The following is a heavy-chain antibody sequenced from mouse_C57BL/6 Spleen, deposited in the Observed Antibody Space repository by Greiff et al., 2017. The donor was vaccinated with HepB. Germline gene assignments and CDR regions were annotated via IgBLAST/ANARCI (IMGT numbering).Heavy chain of an antibody. J-gene: IGHJ2*01. CDR2: INPSTGGT. CDR3: ARGAYYYGSTKYYFDY. D-gene: IGHD1-1*01. V-gene: IGHV1-43*01. Sequence: VQLQQSGPELVKPGASVKISCKASGYSFTGYYMHWVKQSSEKSLEWIGEINPSTGGTSYNQKFKGKATLTVDKSSSTAYMQLKSLTSEDSAVYYCARGAYYYGSTKYYFDYWGQGTTLTVSS. CDR1: GYSFTGYY.